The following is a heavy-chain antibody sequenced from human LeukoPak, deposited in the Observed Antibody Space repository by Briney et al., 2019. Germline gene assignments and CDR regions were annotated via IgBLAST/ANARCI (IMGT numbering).Heavy chain of an antibody. CDR1: GFTISGFW. Sequence: GGSLRLSCAASGFTISGFWMHWVRQVPGEGLVWVARMNSAGTTINYADSVKGRFTISRDNVRSTLHLQMNNLSLEDTVVYFCIREVQVRASASLGLWGRGTLVTVS. CDR2: MNSAGTTI. D-gene: IGHD1-1*01. J-gene: IGHJ4*02. V-gene: IGHV3-74*01. CDR3: IREVQVRASASLGL.